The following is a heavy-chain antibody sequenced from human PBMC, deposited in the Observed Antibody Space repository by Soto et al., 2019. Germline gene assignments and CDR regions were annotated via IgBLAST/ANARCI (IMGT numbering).Heavy chain of an antibody. D-gene: IGHD2-15*01. Sequence: QVQLQESGPGLVKPSETLSLTCTVSGGSVSSGSYYWSWIRQPPGKGLEWIGYIYYSGSTNYNPSLQSRVTLSVDTSKNQFSLKLSAVTAADTAVYYCASTAAAGSCYLSCCVGYYGMDVWGQGTTVTVSS. CDR3: ASTAAAGSCYLSCCVGYYGMDV. J-gene: IGHJ6*02. CDR2: IYYSGST. V-gene: IGHV4-61*01. CDR1: GGSVSSGSYY.